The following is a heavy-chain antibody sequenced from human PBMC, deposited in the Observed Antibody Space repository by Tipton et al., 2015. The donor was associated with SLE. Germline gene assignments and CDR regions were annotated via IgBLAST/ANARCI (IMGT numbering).Heavy chain of an antibody. CDR1: GFTFSSYE. CDR2: ISSSGSIV. J-gene: IGHJ4*02. Sequence: SLRLSCAASGFTFSSYEMNWARQAPGKGLEWVSYISSSGSIVYYADSVKGRFTVSRDNAKNSLYLQMNSLRAEDTAVYYCARDMTPPGYWGQGTLVTVSS. CDR3: ARDMTPPGY. V-gene: IGHV3-48*03. D-gene: IGHD2-15*01.